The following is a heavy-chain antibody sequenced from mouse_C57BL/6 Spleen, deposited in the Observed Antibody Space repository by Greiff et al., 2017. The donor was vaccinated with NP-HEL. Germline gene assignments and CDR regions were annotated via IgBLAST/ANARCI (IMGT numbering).Heavy chain of an antibody. CDR2: IYPRSGNT. J-gene: IGHJ1*03. CDR3: ARAPHDYGSSYWYFEV. CDR1: GYTFTSYG. D-gene: IGHD1-1*01. V-gene: IGHV1-81*01. Sequence: QVQLQQSGAELARPGASVKLSCKASGYTFTSYGISWVKQRTGQGLEWIGEIYPRSGNTYYNEKFKGKATLTADKSSSTAYMELRSLTSEDAAVYFCARAPHDYGSSYWYFEVWGTGTTVTVSS.